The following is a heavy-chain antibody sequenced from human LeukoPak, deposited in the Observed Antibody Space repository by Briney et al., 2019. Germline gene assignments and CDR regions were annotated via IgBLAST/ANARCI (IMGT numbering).Heavy chain of an antibody. V-gene: IGHV5-51*01. CDR3: ATYSGVWDLLN. CDR1: GYSFSNYW. CDR2: IYPGDSDT. Sequence: GESLKISCKGSGYSFSNYWIGWVRQMPGKGLEWMGIIYPGDSDTRYSPSLQGHVTISADNSISTAYLQWSSLKASDTAMYYCATYSGVWDLLNWGQGTLVAVSS. J-gene: IGHJ4*02. D-gene: IGHD1-26*01.